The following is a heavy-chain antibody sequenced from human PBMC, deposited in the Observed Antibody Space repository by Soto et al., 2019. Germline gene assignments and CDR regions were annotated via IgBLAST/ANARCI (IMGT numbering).Heavy chain of an antibody. V-gene: IGHV4-59*01. CDR3: AREGVSSRWYNYYGMDV. CDR1: GVSISSYY. D-gene: IGHD6-13*01. CDR2: IYYSGST. J-gene: IGHJ6*02. Sequence: PSETLSLTCTVSGVSISSYYWIWIRQPPGKGLEWIGYIYYSGSTNYNPSLKSRVTISVDTSKNQFSLKLSSVTAADTAVYYCAREGVSSRWYNYYGMDVWGQGTTVTVSS.